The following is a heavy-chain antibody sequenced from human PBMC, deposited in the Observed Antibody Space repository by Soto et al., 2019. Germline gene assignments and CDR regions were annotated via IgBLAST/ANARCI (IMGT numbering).Heavy chain of an antibody. J-gene: IGHJ5*01. Sequence: QVQLVQSGAEVRKPGSSLRVSCKSSGATFSTTGISWVRQAPGQGLEWMGGIIPLFGTPKYARKFQGRVCSTSDESTNTVYMELNGLRHDDAAVYYCARACPVMCCGDTCDRLDSSFDSWGQGSLVFVSS. D-gene: IGHD2-21*02. V-gene: IGHV1-69*01. CDR2: IIPLFGTP. CDR3: ARACPVMCCGDTCDRLDSSFDS. CDR1: GATFSTTG.